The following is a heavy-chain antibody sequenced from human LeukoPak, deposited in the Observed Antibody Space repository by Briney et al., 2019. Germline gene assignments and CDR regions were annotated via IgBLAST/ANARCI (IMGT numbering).Heavy chain of an antibody. CDR1: GFAFTSYG. CDR2: IRYDGGDE. J-gene: IGHJ6*03. CDR3: AKASTSAVYYYYMDV. V-gene: IGHV3-30*02. Sequence: GGSLRLSCAASGFAFTSYGMHWVRQAPGKGLEWVAFIRYDGGDEYYADSVKGRFTVSRDSSKNTLYLQMNSLRAEDTAVYYCAKASTSAVYYYYMDVWGKGTSVTVSS. D-gene: IGHD5/OR15-5a*01.